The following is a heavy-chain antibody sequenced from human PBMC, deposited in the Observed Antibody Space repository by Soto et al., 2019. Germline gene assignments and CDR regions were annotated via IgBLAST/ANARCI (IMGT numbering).Heavy chain of an antibody. CDR2: ISAYNGNT. CDR3: ARVPLGYSSGWYADFHP. D-gene: IGHD6-19*01. Sequence: GASVKVSCKASGYTFTSYVISWVRQAAGQGLEWMGWISAYNGNTNYAQKLQGRVTMTTDTSTSTAYMELRSLRSDDTAVYYCARVPLGYSSGWYADFHPWGQGTLVTVSS. J-gene: IGHJ5*02. CDR1: GYTFTSYV. V-gene: IGHV1-18*04.